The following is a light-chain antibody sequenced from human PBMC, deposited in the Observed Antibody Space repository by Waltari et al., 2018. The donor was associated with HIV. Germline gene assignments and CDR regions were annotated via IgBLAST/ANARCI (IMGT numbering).Light chain of an antibody. V-gene: IGLV1-47*01. J-gene: IGLJ3*02. CDR3: VSYDSRLDERL. Sequence: QSVLTQPPSVSGTPGQTVTISCSGSTSNIETEALYWYQQLPGTAPKLLIYRNYKRPSGVSDRCSWSKSGASASLVISGLRSEDEAHYYCVSYDSRLDERLFGGGTKLTVL. CDR2: RNY. CDR1: TSNIETEA.